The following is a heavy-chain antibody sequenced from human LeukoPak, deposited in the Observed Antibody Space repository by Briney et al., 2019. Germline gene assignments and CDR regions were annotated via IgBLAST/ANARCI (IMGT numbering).Heavy chain of an antibody. CDR2: IQYDGSNK. V-gene: IGHV3-30*02. Sequence: GGSLRLSCAASGFTFRSYGMHWVRQAPGKGLEWVTFIQYDGSNKYYADSVKGRFTISRDNSKNTLYLQMNSLRAEDTAVYYCAKDHPPAVAGHRDIDYWGQGTLVTVSS. J-gene: IGHJ4*02. D-gene: IGHD6-19*01. CDR3: AKDHPPAVAGHRDIDY. CDR1: GFTFRSYG.